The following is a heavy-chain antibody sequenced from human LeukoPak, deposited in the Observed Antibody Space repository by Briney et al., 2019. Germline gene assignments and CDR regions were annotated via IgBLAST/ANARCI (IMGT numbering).Heavy chain of an antibody. J-gene: IGHJ4*02. CDR1: DYPISSGYF. V-gene: IGHV4-38-2*02. Sequence: SETLSLTCAVSDYPISSGYFWGWIRQAPGQGLEWIATISHSGDIYFNPSLKSRTIVSIDTSKNQFSLKLTSVTAADTAVYYCAREHCAGGYCYFLDYWGQGTLVTVSS. CDR3: AREHCAGGYCYFLDY. D-gene: IGHD2/OR15-2a*01. CDR2: ISHSGDI.